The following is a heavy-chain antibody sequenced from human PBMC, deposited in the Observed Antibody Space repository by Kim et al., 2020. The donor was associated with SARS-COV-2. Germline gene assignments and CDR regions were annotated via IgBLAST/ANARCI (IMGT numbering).Heavy chain of an antibody. V-gene: IGHV3-30*01. CDR3: ARDQYQLLGAFDI. Sequence: YADSVKGRFTISRDNSKNTLYLQMNSLRAEDTAVYYCARDQYQLLGAFDIWGQGTMVTVSS. D-gene: IGHD2-2*01. J-gene: IGHJ3*02.